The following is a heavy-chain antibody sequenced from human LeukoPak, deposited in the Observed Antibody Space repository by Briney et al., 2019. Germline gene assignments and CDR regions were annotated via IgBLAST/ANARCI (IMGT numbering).Heavy chain of an antibody. CDR2: IIPIFGTA. J-gene: IGHJ4*02. CDR3: ARGRGWYLVFDY. Sequence: ASVKISCKASGGTFSSYAISWVRQAPGQGLEWMGGIIPIFGTANYAQKFQGRVTITTDESTSTAYMELSSLRSEDTAVYYRARGRGWYLVFDYWGQGTLVTVSS. CDR1: GGTFSSYA. V-gene: IGHV1-69*05. D-gene: IGHD6-19*01.